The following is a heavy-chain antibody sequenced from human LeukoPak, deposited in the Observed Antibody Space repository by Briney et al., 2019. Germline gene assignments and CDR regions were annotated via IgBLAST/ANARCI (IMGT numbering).Heavy chain of an antibody. CDR1: GFTFSSYA. CDR2: ISSNGGST. D-gene: IGHD1-20*01. Sequence: GGSLRLSCAASGFTFSSYAMHWVRQAPGKGLEYVSAISSNGGSTYYANSVKGRFTISRDNSKNTLYLQMGSLRAEDMAVYYCARGGYNWKHGAFDIWGQGTMVTVSS. CDR3: ARGGYNWKHGAFDI. J-gene: IGHJ3*02. V-gene: IGHV3-64*01.